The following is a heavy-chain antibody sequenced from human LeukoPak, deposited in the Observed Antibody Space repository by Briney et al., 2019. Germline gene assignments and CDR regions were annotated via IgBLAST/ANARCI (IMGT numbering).Heavy chain of an antibody. V-gene: IGHV4-59*12. J-gene: IGHJ4*02. CDR1: GGSMSAYF. CDR3: ARGAYCSGGSCHTQLDY. CDR2: VYNSGDT. Sequence: PSETLSLTCTVSGGSMSAYFWSWIRQPPGKGLEWIGCVYNSGDTNYNPSLKSRLTISIDMSKNQFSLKLSSVTAADTAVYYCARGAYCSGGSCHTQLDYWGQGTLVTVSS. D-gene: IGHD2-15*01.